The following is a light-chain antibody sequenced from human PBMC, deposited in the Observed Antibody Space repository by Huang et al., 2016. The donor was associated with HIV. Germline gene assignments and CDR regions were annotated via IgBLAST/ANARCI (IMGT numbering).Light chain of an antibody. V-gene: IGKV1-17*03. CDR2: AAS. Sequence: DIQMTQSPSAMAESVGDRVTITCRASQDIDNELAWVKQKPGRVPNRLIYAASSVKSGVPSRFSGSGSGTEFTLTISSLQPEDFATYYCLQHFTFQTPTFGQGTKVEIK. CDR3: LQHFTFQTPT. CDR1: QDIDNE. J-gene: IGKJ1*01.